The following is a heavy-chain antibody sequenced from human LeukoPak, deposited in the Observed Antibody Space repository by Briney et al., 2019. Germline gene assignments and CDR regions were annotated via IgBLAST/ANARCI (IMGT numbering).Heavy chain of an antibody. V-gene: IGHV1-8*01. CDR1: GYTLNSYV. Sequence: ASVKVSCRASGYTLNSYVINWVRQSTGQGLEWMGWIDPNSGDTGYAQKFQGRVTITRNSSIRTAYMELSSLKSEDTAVYYCARWSNSGYYEFDYWGQGTLVTVSS. J-gene: IGHJ4*02. CDR3: ARWSNSGYYEFDY. D-gene: IGHD6-25*01. CDR2: IDPNSGDT.